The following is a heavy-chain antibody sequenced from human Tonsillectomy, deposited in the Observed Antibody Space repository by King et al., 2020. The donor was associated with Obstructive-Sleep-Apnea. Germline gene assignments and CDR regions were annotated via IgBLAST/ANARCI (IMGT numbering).Heavy chain of an antibody. V-gene: IGHV1-46*03. CDR3: ARGSYYDILTGYYGDAFDI. D-gene: IGHD3-9*01. CDR1: GYTFTSYY. CDR2: INPSGGST. Sequence: QLVQSGAEVKKPGASVKVSCKASGYTFTSYYMHWVRQAPGQGLEWMGIINPSGGSTSYAQKFQGRVTMTRDTSTSTVYMELSSLRSEDTAVYYCARGSYYDILTGYYGDAFDIWGQGTMVTVSS. J-gene: IGHJ3*02.